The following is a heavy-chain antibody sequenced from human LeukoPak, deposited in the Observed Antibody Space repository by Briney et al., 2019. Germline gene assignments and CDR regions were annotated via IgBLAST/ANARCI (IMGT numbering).Heavy chain of an antibody. CDR1: GGSITNYF. CDR2: MYTSVTI. CDR3: ARSSTSSLGRAF. Sequence: SETLSLTCNISGGSITNYFWTWIRQPAGKGLEWIGRMYTSVTINYNPSLKSRVIMSLDTSTSQFSLKLNSVTAADTAIYFCARSSTSSLGRAFWGQGTMVTVSS. D-gene: IGHD2/OR15-2a*01. V-gene: IGHV4-4*07. J-gene: IGHJ3*01.